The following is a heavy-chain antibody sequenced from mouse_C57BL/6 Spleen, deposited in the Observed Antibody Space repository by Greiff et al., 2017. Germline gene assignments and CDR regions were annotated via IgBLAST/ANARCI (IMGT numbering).Heavy chain of an antibody. D-gene: IGHD2-2*01. Sequence: VQLQQSGPELVKPGASVKISCKASGYTFTDYYMNWVKQSHGKSLEWIGDINPNNGGTSYNQKFKGKATLTVDKSSSTAYMGRRSLTSEDSAVYSCARGGYGGGGAMDYWGQGTSVTVSS. V-gene: IGHV1-26*01. J-gene: IGHJ4*01. CDR3: ARGGYGGGGAMDY. CDR1: GYTFTDYY. CDR2: INPNNGGT.